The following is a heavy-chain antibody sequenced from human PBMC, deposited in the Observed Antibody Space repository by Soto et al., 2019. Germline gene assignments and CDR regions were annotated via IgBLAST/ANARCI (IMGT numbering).Heavy chain of an antibody. CDR3: PKSAAMVTSYFDD. CDR2: ISGSGGST. V-gene: IGHV3-23*01. CDR1: GFTFSSYA. D-gene: IGHD5-18*01. J-gene: IGHJ4*02. Sequence: EVQLLESGGGLVQPGGSLRLSCAASGFTFSSYAMSWVRQAPGKGLEWVSAISGSGGSTYYADSVKGRFTISRDNSKNAIYLQMSSLRAENTAVYYCPKSAAMVTSYFDDWGQVTLVTVSS.